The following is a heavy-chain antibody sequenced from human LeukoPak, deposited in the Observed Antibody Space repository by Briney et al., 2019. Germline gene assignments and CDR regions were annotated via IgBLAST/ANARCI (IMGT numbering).Heavy chain of an antibody. J-gene: IGHJ4*02. V-gene: IGHV4-39*07. D-gene: IGHD6-19*01. CDR1: GGSISSSSYY. CDR3: ARDHIRAVAADPWDYFDY. CDR2: IYHSGST. Sequence: SETLSLTCTVSGGSISSSSYYWGWIRQPPGKGLEWIGSIYHSGSTYYNPSLKSRVTISVDTSKNQFSLKLSSVTAADTAVYYCARDHIRAVAADPWDYFDYWGQGTLVTVSS.